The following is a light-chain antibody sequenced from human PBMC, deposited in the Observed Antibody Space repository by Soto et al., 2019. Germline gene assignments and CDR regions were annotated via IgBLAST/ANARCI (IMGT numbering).Light chain of an antibody. CDR2: GAS. J-gene: IGKJ2*01. Sequence: EIVMTQSPATLSVSPGERATLSCRASQSVSSNLAWYQQKPGQAPRLLIYGASTRATGIPARFSGSGSGTEFTLTIGRLRSEGFAVYYCQQYNNWPGYTFGQGTKLEIK. V-gene: IGKV3-15*01. CDR1: QSVSSN. CDR3: QQYNNWPGYT.